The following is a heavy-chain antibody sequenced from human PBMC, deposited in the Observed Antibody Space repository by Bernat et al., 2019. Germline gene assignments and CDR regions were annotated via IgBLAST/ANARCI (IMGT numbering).Heavy chain of an antibody. V-gene: IGHV5-51*03. CDR3: ATSSGPYDYVWGSYRYTNYFDY. CDR2: IYPGDSDT. CDR1: GYSFTSYW. J-gene: IGHJ4*02. Sequence: EVQLVQSGAEVKKPGESLKISCKGSGYSFTSYWIGWVRQMPGKGLEWMGIIYPGDSDTRYSPSFQGQVTITANKSIRTAYLQWSSLKASDTAMYYCATSSGPYDYVWGSYRYTNYFDYWGQGTLVTVSS. D-gene: IGHD3-16*02.